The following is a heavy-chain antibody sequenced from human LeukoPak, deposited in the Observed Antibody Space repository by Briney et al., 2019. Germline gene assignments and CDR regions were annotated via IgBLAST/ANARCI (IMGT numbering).Heavy chain of an antibody. CDR1: GFTFSSYA. CDR3: ARDVGDGYNWGAFDI. J-gene: IGHJ3*02. Sequence: PGRSLRLSCAASGFTFSSYAMHWVRQAPGKGLEWVAVISYDGSNKYYADSVKGRFTISRDNSKNTLYLQMNSLRPEDTAVYYCARDVGDGYNWGAFDIWGQGTMVTVSS. V-gene: IGHV3-30-3*01. D-gene: IGHD5-24*01. CDR2: ISYDGSNK.